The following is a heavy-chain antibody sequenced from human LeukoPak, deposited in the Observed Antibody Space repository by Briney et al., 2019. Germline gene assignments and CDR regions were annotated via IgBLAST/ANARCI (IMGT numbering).Heavy chain of an antibody. CDR1: GFTFSSYA. J-gene: IGHJ4*02. CDR2: ISGSGGST. CDR3: AKDRRITMVRGVIFDY. D-gene: IGHD3-10*01. Sequence: GGSLRLSCAASGFTFSSYAISWVRQAPGKGLEWVSAISGSGGSTYYADSVKGRFTISIDNSKNTLYLQMNSLRAEDTAVYYCAKDRRITMVRGVIFDYWGQGTMVTVSS. V-gene: IGHV3-23*01.